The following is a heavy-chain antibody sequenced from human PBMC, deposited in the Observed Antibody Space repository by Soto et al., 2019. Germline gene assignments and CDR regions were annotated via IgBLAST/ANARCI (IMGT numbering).Heavy chain of an antibody. V-gene: IGHV3-23*01. J-gene: IGHJ4*02. CDR1: GFTFSTYA. CDR3: AKARRKFLVHYDSSGYYYFDY. CDR2: ISGFSSYI. D-gene: IGHD3-22*01. Sequence: HPGGSLRLSCAASGFTFSTYAMNWVRQAPGKGLEWVSYISGFSSYIYYADSVKGRFTISRDNSKNTLYLQMNSLRAEDTAVYYCAKARRKFLVHYDSSGYYYFDYWGQGTLVTVSS.